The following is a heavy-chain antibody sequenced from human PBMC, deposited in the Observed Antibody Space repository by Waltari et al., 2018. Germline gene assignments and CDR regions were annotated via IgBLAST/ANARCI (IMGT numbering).Heavy chain of an antibody. CDR3: VGVAGTGFDY. CDR2: ISISSSTI. J-gene: IGHJ4*02. D-gene: IGHD6-19*01. V-gene: IGHV3-48*01. CDR1: GFTFSSYS. Sequence: EVQLVESGGGLVQPGGSLRLSCAASGFTFSSYSMNWVRQAPGNGLEWVSYISISSSTIYYADSVKGRFTISRDNAKNSLYLQMKSLRAEDTAVYYCVGVAGTGFDYWGQGTLVTVSS.